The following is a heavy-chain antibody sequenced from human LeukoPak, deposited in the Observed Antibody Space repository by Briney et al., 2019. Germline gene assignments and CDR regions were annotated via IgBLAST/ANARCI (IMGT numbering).Heavy chain of an antibody. J-gene: IGHJ2*01. CDR2: IYTSGST. D-gene: IGHD6-19*01. CDR3: ARVVAGRGTPYWYFDL. CDR1: GGSFSGYY. V-gene: IGHV4-59*10. Sequence: SETLSLTCAVYGGSFSGYYWSWIRQPAGKGLEWIGRIYTSGSTNYNPSLKSRVTMSVDTSKNQFSLKLSSVTAADTAVYYCARVVAGRGTPYWYFDLWGRGTLVTVSS.